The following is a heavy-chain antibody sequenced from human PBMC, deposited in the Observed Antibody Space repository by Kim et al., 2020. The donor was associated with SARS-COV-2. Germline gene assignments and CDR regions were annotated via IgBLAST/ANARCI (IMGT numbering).Heavy chain of an antibody. CDR2: ISSNGGST. V-gene: IGHV3-64D*06. CDR3: VTRSYYYDSSGYYRAAFDI. D-gene: IGHD3-22*01. CDR1: GFTFSSYA. J-gene: IGHJ3*02. Sequence: GGSLRLSCSASGFTFSSYAMHWVRQAPGKGLEYVSAISSNGGSTYYADSVKGRFTISRDNSKNTLYLQMSSLRAEDTAVYYCVTRSYYYDSSGYYRAAFDIWGQGTMVTVSS.